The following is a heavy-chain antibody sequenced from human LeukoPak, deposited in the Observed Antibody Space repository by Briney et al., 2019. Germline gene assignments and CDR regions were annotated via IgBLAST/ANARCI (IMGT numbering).Heavy chain of an antibody. D-gene: IGHD2-21*01. CDR1: GYTFTSYD. CDR2: MNPNSGNT. V-gene: IGHV1-8*01. CDR3: ARLHDPSGDYYYYGMDV. Sequence: ASVKVSCKASGYTFTSYDINWVRQATGQGLEWMGWMNPNSGNTGYAQKFQGRVTMTRNTSISTAYIELSSLRSEDTAVYYCARLHDPSGDYYYYGMDVWGQGTTVTVSS. J-gene: IGHJ6*02.